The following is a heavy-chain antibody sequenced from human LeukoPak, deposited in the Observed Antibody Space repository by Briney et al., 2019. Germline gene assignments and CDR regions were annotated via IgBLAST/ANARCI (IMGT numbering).Heavy chain of an antibody. D-gene: IGHD6-13*01. CDR2: ISSSSSTI. Sequence: GGSLRLSCAASGFTVSSNYMNWVRQAPGKGLEWVSYISSSSSTIYYADSVKGRFTISRDNAKNSLYLQMNSLRDEDTAVYYCARDTTPSSSPSGDAFDIWGQGTMVTVSS. CDR1: GFTVSSNY. CDR3: ARDTTPSSSPSGDAFDI. J-gene: IGHJ3*02. V-gene: IGHV3-48*02.